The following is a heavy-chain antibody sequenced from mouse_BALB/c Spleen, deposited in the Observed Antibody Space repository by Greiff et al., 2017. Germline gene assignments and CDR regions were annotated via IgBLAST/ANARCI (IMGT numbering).Heavy chain of an antibody. CDR2: IDPANGNT. CDR3: ALSFAY. V-gene: IGHV14-3*02. CDR1: GFNIKDTY. Sequence: EVQLQESGAVLVKPGASVKLSCTASGFNIKDTYMHWVKQRPEQGLEWIGRIDPANGNTKYDPKFQGKATITADTSSNTAYLQLSSLTSEDTAVYYCALSFAYWGQGTLVTVSA. J-gene: IGHJ3*01.